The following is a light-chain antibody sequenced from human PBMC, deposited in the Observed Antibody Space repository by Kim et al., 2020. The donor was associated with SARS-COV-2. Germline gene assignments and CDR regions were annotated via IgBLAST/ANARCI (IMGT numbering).Light chain of an antibody. J-gene: IGLJ2*01. CDR3: AGWDDSLTGPVV. Sequence: QSVLTQPPSASGTPGQRVTISCSGSSSNIGSNYVYWYQQLPGTAPKLLIYKNNQRPSGVPDRFSGSKSGTSASLAISGRRSEDEADYYCAGWDDSLTGPVVFGGGTQLTVL. V-gene: IGLV1-47*01. CDR2: KNN. CDR1: SSNIGSNY.